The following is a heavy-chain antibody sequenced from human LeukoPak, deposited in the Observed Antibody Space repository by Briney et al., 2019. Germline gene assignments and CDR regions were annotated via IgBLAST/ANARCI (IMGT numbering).Heavy chain of an antibody. CDR3: VKDPGGSSGA. J-gene: IGHJ4*02. V-gene: IGHV4-34*01. Sequence: KPSETLSLTCAVYGGSFSGYYWSWIRQPPGKRLEWIGEITHSGSTNYNPSLESRVTISVDTAENHFSLRLSSVTAADTAVFYCVKDPGGSSGAWGQGTLVTVSS. CDR2: ITHSGST. D-gene: IGHD6-19*01. CDR1: GGSFSGYY.